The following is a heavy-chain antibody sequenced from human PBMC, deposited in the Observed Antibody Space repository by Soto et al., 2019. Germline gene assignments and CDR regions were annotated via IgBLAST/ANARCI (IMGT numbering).Heavy chain of an antibody. Sequence: TLSLTCTVSGGSVSRSPQYWGWIRQPPGKGLEWIGSINNSGRTYSNPPLKSRVTMSVDMSKNQFSLKLRSVTAADTAVYYCATNDAVVVTAPFDYWGQGTLVTVSS. D-gene: IGHD2-21*02. V-gene: IGHV4-39*01. CDR3: ATNDAVVVTAPFDY. J-gene: IGHJ4*02. CDR2: INNSGRT. CDR1: GGSVSRSPQY.